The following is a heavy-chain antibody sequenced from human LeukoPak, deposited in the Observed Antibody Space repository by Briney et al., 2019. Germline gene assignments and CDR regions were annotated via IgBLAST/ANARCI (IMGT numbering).Heavy chain of an antibody. D-gene: IGHD3-3*01. Sequence: PSETLSLTCTVSGGSISSYYWSWIRQPAGKGLEWIGRIHTSGSTNYNPSLKSRVTMSVDTSKNQFSLKLSSVTAADTAVYYCARDSLLWSGYYNWFDPWGQGTLVTVSS. J-gene: IGHJ5*02. V-gene: IGHV4-4*07. CDR1: GGSISSYY. CDR3: ARDSLLWSGYYNWFDP. CDR2: IHTSGST.